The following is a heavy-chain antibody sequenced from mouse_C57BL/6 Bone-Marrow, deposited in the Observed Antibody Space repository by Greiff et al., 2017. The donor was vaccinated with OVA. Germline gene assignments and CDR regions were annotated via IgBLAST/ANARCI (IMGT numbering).Heavy chain of an antibody. D-gene: IGHD2-4*01. J-gene: IGHJ3*01. V-gene: IGHV1-62-2*01. CDR2: FYPGSGSI. CDR1: GYTFTEYT. CDR3: ARHEMDDYAFAY. Sequence: VKLMESGAELVKPGASVKLSCKASGYTFTEYTIHWVKQRSGQGLEWIGWFYPGSGSIKYNEKFKDKATLTADKSSSTVYMELSRLTSEDSAVYFCARHEMDDYAFAYWGQGTLVTVSA.